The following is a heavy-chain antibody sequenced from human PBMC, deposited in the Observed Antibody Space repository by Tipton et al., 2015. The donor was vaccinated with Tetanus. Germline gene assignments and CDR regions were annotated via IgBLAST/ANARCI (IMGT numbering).Heavy chain of an antibody. CDR3: ARVRDYDSSGYWGQDASDI. D-gene: IGHD3-22*01. CDR2: IKRDGSDK. CDR1: GFTFSSFW. V-gene: IGHV3-7*01. J-gene: IGHJ3*02. Sequence: GSLRLSCAASGFTFSSFWMTWVRQAPGKGPEWVGNIKRDGSDKYYMDSVKGRFTISRDNAKNSLFLEMNSLRAEDTAVYYCARVRDYDSSGYWGQDASDIWGQGTMVTVSS.